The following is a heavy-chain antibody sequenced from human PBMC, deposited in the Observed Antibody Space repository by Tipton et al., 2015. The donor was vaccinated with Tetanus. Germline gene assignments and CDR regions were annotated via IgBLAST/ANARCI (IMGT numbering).Heavy chain of an antibody. CDR3: ARQADNWFDP. CDR2: IYFEGST. CDR1: GGSISDKKYY. J-gene: IGHJ5*02. D-gene: IGHD6-25*01. V-gene: IGHV4-39*01. Sequence: TLSLTCTVSGGSISDKKYYWGWIRQPPGKGLEWIASIYFEGSTYYSPSLKSRVTIAVDTSQSVFSLRLTSVTAADTAVYYCARQADNWFDPWGQGTLVTVSS.